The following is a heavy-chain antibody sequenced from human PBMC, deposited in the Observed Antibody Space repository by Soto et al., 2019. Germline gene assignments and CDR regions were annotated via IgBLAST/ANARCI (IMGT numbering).Heavy chain of an antibody. V-gene: IGHV4-59*01. CDR2: IYYSGST. D-gene: IGHD3-3*01. Sequence: PSETLSLTCTVSGGSISSYYWSWIRQPPGRGLEWIGYIYYSGSTNYNPSLKSRVTISVDTSKNQFSLKLSSVTAADTAVYYCGRVLPFDFFLGGYPNYYLIYWGQVILV. CDR3: GRVLPFDFFLGGYPNYYLIY. CDR1: GGSISSYY. J-gene: IGHJ4*02.